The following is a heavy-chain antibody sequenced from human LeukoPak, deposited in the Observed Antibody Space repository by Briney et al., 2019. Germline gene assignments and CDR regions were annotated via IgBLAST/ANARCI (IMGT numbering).Heavy chain of an antibody. CDR3: ARAAQYDFWSGYYCFDD. V-gene: IGHV4-61*01. J-gene: IGHJ4*03. CDR2: MCYSGIT. Sequence: PSETLSLTCTVSGGSVSSGSYYWSWIRQPPGEGLEWIGCMCYSGITNYNPSLTVRVTLSEVPSKDQFSLKLTSVPAAGTVVFFCARAAQYDFWSGYYCFDDWGQGTLVTVPS. D-gene: IGHD3/OR15-3a*01. CDR1: GGSVSSGSYY.